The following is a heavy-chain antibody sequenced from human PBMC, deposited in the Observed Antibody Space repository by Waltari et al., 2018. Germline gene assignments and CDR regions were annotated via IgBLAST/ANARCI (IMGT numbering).Heavy chain of an antibody. Sequence: QVQLQESGPGLVKPSETLSLTCTVSGYSISSGYFWGWIRQAPGKGLAYMGSIYKTGISNYNPSLKSRVTISMGTSKTQFSLHLSSVTAADTAVYFCARGPAYAAGWFSLYWGQGTLVTVSS. CDR3: ARGPAYAAGWFSLY. J-gene: IGHJ4*02. V-gene: IGHV4-38-2*02. CDR1: GYSISSGYF. D-gene: IGHD6-19*01. CDR2: IYKTGIS.